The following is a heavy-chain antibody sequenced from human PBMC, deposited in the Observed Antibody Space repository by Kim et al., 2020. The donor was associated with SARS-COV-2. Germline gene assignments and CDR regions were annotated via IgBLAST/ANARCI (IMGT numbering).Heavy chain of an antibody. Sequence: GGSLRLSCAASGVTFDNYGMSWVRQATGKGLEWVAGVTWNGGSTGYVDSVKGRFTISRDNAKKSLYLQMNSLRAEDTALYFCARGFYNGPFDCWGQGTLVTVFS. CDR1: GVTFDNYG. D-gene: IGHD1-1*01. J-gene: IGHJ4*02. V-gene: IGHV3-20*04. CDR3: ARGFYNGPFDC. CDR2: VTWNGGST.